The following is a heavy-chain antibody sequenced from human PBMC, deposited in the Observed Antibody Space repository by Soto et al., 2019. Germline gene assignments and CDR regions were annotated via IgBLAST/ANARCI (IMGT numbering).Heavy chain of an antibody. CDR2: IYPGDSDT. Sequence: PGESLKISCKGSGYSFTSYWIGWVRQMPGKGLEWMGIIYPGDSDTRYSPSFQGQVTISADKSISTAYLQWSSLKASDTAMYYCARRTLSSSSVGYYYYYGMGVWGQGTTVTVSS. V-gene: IGHV5-51*01. J-gene: IGHJ6*02. CDR1: GYSFTSYW. D-gene: IGHD6-6*01. CDR3: ARRTLSSSSVGYYYYYGMGV.